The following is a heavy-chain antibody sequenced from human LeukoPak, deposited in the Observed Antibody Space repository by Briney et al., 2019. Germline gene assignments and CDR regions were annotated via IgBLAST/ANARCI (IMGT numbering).Heavy chain of an antibody. CDR1: GYTLTELS. Sequence: GASVKVSCKVSGYTLTELSMHWVRQAPGKGLEWMGGFDPEDGETIYAQKFQGRVTMTEDTSTDTAYMELSSLRSEDTAVYYCATAGTGTTSPFYYYYGMDVWAKGPRSPSP. D-gene: IGHD1-1*01. J-gene: IGHJ6*02. CDR3: ATAGTGTTSPFYYYYGMDV. CDR2: FDPEDGET. V-gene: IGHV1-24*01.